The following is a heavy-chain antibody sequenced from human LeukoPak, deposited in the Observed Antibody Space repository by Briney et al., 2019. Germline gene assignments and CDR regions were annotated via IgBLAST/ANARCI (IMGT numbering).Heavy chain of an antibody. J-gene: IGHJ4*02. Sequence: GASVKVSCKASGGTFSSYAISWVRQAPGQGLEWMGGIIPIFGTANYAQKFQGRVTMTTDTSTSTAYMELRSLRSDDTAVYYCARDLDPYSNSWYAYWGQGTLVTVSS. D-gene: IGHD6-13*01. CDR3: ARDLDPYSNSWYAY. CDR1: GGTFSSYA. V-gene: IGHV1-69*05. CDR2: IIPIFGTA.